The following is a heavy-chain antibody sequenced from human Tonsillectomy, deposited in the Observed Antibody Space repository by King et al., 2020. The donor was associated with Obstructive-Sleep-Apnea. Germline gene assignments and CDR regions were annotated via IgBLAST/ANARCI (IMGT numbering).Heavy chain of an antibody. J-gene: IGHJ6*02. D-gene: IGHD2-2*01. CDR2: IHYSGRS. CDR1: GASISSYY. Sequence: QMQLQESGPGLVKPSETLSLSCTVSGASISSYYWSWIRPPPGKGLEWIGYIHYSGRSNYSPSLKSRVTISVDTSKNQFSLKLSSVTAADTAVYYCARLRGLYQVATYYYHAMDVWGQGTAVTVSS. CDR3: ARLRGLYQVATYYYHAMDV. V-gene: IGHV4-59*01.